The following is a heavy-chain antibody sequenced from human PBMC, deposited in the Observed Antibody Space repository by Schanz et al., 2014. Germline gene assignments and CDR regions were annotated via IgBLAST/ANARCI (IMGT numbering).Heavy chain of an antibody. CDR1: GYTFTRSG. D-gene: IGHD1-26*01. CDR3: ARFNSGSHSPPYYYYGMDV. CDR2: IGGSDGNT. V-gene: IGHV1-18*01. J-gene: IGHJ6*02. Sequence: QVQLVQSGSELKKPGASVKVSCKASGYTFTRSGISWVRQAPGQGLEWMGWIGGSDGNTNFSQKFQGRVTMTTDTSTSTVYMELRSLTSDDSAVYYCARFNSGSHSPPYYYYGMDVWGQGTTVTVSS.